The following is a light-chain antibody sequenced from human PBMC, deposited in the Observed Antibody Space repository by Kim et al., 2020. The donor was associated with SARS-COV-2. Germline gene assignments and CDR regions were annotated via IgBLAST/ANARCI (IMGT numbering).Light chain of an antibody. CDR1: KLGDKY. V-gene: IGLV3-1*01. CDR2: QDS. Sequence: VSPGQTASITCSGDKLGDKYACWYQQKPGQSPVLVIYQDSKRPSGIPERFSGSNSGNTATLTISGTQAMDEADYYCQAWDSSTEVVFGGGTKLTVL. CDR3: QAWDSSTEVV. J-gene: IGLJ2*01.